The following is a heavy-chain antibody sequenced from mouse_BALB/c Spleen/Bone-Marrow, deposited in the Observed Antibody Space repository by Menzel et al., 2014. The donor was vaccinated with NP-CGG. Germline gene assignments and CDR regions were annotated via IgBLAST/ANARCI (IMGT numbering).Heavy chain of an antibody. V-gene: IGHV5-9-1*01. Sequence: EVKLVESGGGLVKPGGSLKLSCAASGFTFSSYAMSWVRQTPEKRLEWVATISSGGSYTYYPDSVKGRFTISRDNAKNTLYLQMSSLRPEDTAMYYCARGGGYDWYFDVWGAGTTVTVSS. J-gene: IGHJ1*01. CDR1: GFTFSSYA. CDR3: ARGGGYDWYFDV. CDR2: ISSGGSYT. D-gene: IGHD2-2*01.